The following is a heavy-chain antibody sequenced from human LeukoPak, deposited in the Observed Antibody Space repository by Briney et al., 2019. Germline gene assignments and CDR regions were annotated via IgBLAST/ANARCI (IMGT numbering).Heavy chain of an antibody. CDR2: INPNSGGT. Sequence: GASVKASCKASGYTFTGYYMHWVRQAPGQGLEWMGWINPNSGGTNYAQKFQGRVTMTRDTSISTAYMELSRLRSDDTAVYYCARDPTGGGYDFDYWGQGTLVTVSS. CDR1: GYTFTGYY. J-gene: IGHJ4*02. D-gene: IGHD1-26*01. CDR3: ARDPTGGGYDFDY. V-gene: IGHV1-2*02.